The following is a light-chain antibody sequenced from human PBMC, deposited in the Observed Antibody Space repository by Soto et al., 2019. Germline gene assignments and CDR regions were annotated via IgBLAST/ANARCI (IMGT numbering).Light chain of an antibody. CDR2: AAS. CDR3: PKENSSPQT. V-gene: IGKV1-27*01. CDR1: QGLSNS. J-gene: IGKJ1*01. Sequence: DIQMTQSPSSLSASVGDRVTITGRASQGLSNSLAWYQQKPGKVPKLLIYAASTLQSGVPSRFSGSGSGTDFTITISSLQPEDVATYDGPKENSSPQTFGQGTKVEIK.